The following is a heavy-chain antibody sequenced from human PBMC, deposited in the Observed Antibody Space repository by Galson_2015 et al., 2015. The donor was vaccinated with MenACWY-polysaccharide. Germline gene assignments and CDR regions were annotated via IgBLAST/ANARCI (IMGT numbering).Heavy chain of an antibody. CDR2: INTDGSST. CDR1: GFTFSSYW. Sequence: SLRLSCAASGFTFSSYWMHWVRQAPGEGLVWVSRINTDGSSTSYADSVKARITGSRDNGKNTMYLQMNSLRAEDTAVYYCARDPHCGAGCSIHDAFDVWGQGTKLTVSS. D-gene: IGHD2-21*02. CDR3: ARDPHCGAGCSIHDAFDV. J-gene: IGHJ3*01. V-gene: IGHV3-74*01.